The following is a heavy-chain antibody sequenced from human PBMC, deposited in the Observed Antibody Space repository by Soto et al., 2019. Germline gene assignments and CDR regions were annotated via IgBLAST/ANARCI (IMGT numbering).Heavy chain of an antibody. CDR3: ARVGLVPHYYYYYGMDV. CDR2: MNPNSGNT. CDR1: GYTFTSYD. Sequence: QVQLVQSGAEVKKPGASVKVSCKASGYTFTSYDINWVRQATGQGLEWMGWMNPNSGNTGYAQKFQGRVTMTRNTSVSTAYMEVSSLRSEDTAVYYCARVGLVPHYYYYYGMDVWGQGTTVTVSS. J-gene: IGHJ6*02. D-gene: IGHD2-2*01. V-gene: IGHV1-8*01.